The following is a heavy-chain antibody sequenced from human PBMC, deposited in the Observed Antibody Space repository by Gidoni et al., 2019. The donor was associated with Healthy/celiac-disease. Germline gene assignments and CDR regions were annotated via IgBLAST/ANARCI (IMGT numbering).Heavy chain of an antibody. V-gene: IGHV3-23*01. J-gene: IGHJ4*02. D-gene: IGHD1-1*01. CDR2: ISGSGGST. Sequence: EGQLLESGGGLVQPGGSRRLSCTAAGYTLSSSAMSWVRQAPGKGLEWVSAISGSGGSTYYADSVKGRFTISRHNSKNPLYLQMTSLRAEDTAVYYCAKDQTMAAPRYFDYWGQGTLVTVSS. CDR3: AKDQTMAAPRYFDY. CDR1: GYTLSSSA.